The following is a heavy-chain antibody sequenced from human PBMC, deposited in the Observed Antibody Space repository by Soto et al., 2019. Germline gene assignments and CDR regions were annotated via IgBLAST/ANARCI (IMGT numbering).Heavy chain of an antibody. J-gene: IGHJ5*02. CDR1: GGSVSSSPSS. V-gene: IGHV4-39*01. D-gene: IGHD3-9*01. CDR2: VFHSGSA. CDR3: ARHFADILTPFSS. Sequence: SETLSLTCSVSGGSVSSSPSSWGWIRQPPGKGLEWIGTVFHSGSAYYIPSLKSRVSISLDTSKNHFSLRLTSVTAADTAVYFCARHFADILTPFSSWGQGALVTVSS.